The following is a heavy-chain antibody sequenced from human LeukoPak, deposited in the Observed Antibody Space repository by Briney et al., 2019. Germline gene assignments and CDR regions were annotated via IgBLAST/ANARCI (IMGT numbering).Heavy chain of an antibody. CDR1: GYTFTGYY. CDR3: ARDRLRLGYERTNWFDP. D-gene: IGHD2-15*01. V-gene: IGHV1-2*02. J-gene: IGHJ5*02. Sequence: ASVKVSCKASGYTFTGYYMHWVRQAPGQGLEWMGWINPNSGGTNYAQKFQGRVTMTRDTSISTAYMELRGLRSDDTAVYSCARDRLRLGYERTNWFDPWGQGTLVTVSS. CDR2: INPNSGGT.